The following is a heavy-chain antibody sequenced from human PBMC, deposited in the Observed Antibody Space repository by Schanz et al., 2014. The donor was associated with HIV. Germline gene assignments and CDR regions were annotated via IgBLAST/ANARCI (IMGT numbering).Heavy chain of an antibody. CDR1: GFTFRTHG. D-gene: IGHD3-3*01. Sequence: QVQLVESGGGVVQPGRSLRLSCAASGFTFRTHGIHWVRQAPAKGLEWVAVISYDGNIKEYADSVKGRFAISRDNSKNTVYLQMNSLRGEDSAVYYCAKDQGYDFWSGYYNYYDMDVWGQGTTVTVSS. V-gene: IGHV3-30*18. J-gene: IGHJ6*02. CDR2: ISYDGNIK. CDR3: AKDQGYDFWSGYYNYYDMDV.